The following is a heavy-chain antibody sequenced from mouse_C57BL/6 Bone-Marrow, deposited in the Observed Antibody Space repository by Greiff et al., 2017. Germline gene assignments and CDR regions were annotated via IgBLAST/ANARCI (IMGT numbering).Heavy chain of an antibody. J-gene: IGHJ1*03. CDR3: ARGLTTVVATRWYFDV. Sequence: EVKLMESGGGLVKPGGSLKLSCAASGFTFSSYAMSWVRQTPEKRLEWVATISDGGSYTYYPDNVKGRFTISRDNAKNNLYLQMSHLKSEDTAMYYCARGLTTVVATRWYFDVWGTGTTVTVSS. CDR2: ISDGGSYT. CDR1: GFTFSSYA. V-gene: IGHV5-4*03. D-gene: IGHD1-1*01.